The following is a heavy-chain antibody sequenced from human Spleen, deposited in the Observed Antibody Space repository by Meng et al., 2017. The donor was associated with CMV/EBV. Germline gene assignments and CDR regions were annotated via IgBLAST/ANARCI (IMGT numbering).Heavy chain of an antibody. D-gene: IGHD6-6*01. J-gene: IGHJ5*02. Sequence: KVSCKGSGYSFTSYWIGWVRQMPGKGLEWMGIIYPGDSDTRYSPSFQGQVTISADKSISTAYLQWSSLKASDTAMYYCARPGSSSSGWFDPWGQGTLVTVSS. V-gene: IGHV5-51*01. CDR3: ARPGSSSSGWFDP. CDR1: GYSFTSYW. CDR2: IYPGDSDT.